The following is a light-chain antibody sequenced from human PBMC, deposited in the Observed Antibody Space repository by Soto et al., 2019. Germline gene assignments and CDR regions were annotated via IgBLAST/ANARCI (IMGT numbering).Light chain of an antibody. CDR2: DVS. Sequence: QSALTQPASVSGSPGQSITISCTGTSSDVGGYNYVSCYQHHPGKAPKLMIYDVSNRPSGVSNRFSGSKSGNTASLTSSGLQAEDESDYYCSSYTSSSTWVFGGGTKLTVL. CDR3: SSYTSSSTWV. V-gene: IGLV2-14*03. J-gene: IGLJ3*02. CDR1: SSDVGGYNY.